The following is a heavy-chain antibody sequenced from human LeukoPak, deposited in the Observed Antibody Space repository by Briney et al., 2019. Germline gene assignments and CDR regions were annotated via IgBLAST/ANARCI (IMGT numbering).Heavy chain of an antibody. CDR1: GYTFSDFY. CDR2: ITPKSGDT. Sequence: AAPVKVSCKASGYTFSDFYIHWVRQAPGQGLEYVGWITPKSGDTYSPQRFQGRVTMTRDAAISTAYMELSSPRSDDTAVYFCARVRLADERAWAYWGQGTLVTVSS. D-gene: IGHD1-1*01. CDR3: ARVRLADERAWAY. V-gene: IGHV1-2*02. J-gene: IGHJ4*02.